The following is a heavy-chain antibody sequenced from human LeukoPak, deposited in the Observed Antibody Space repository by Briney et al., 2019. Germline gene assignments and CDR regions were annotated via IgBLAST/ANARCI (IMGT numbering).Heavy chain of an antibody. D-gene: IGHD3-22*01. J-gene: IGHJ3*02. CDR2: IYHSGIS. CDR3: ARGGSSGYYLPSI. Sequence: PSETLSLTCAVSGDSLSSNNWWSRVRQPPGKGLEWIGEIYHSGISNYNPTLKSRVTISVDTSKNQFSLKLSSVTAADTAVYYCARGGSSGYYLPSIWGQGTMVTVSS. V-gene: IGHV4-4*02. CDR1: GDSLSSNNW.